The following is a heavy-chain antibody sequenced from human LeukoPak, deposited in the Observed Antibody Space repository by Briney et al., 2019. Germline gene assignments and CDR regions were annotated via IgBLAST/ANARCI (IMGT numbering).Heavy chain of an antibody. V-gene: IGHV1-46*01. CDR3: ARDRLKDTAMVPSFDY. CDR1: GYTFTSYY. CDR2: INHSCGST. J-gene: IGHJ4*02. D-gene: IGHD5-18*01. Sequence: ASVKVSCKASGYTFTSYYMHWERQAPAPGLESMGIINHSCGSTSYAQKFQGRVTMTRDMFTSTVYMEPSSLRSEDTAVYYCARDRLKDTAMVPSFDYWGQGTLVTVSS.